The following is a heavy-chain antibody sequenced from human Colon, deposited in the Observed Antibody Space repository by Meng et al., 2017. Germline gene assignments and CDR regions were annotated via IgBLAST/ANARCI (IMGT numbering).Heavy chain of an antibody. J-gene: IGHJ4*02. CDR3: ARDHMGSLDY. Sequence: QVELQESGPGLLRPSETLSLICSVSGCSVSSAGYQWSWIRQPPGKGLEWIGYASTNYNPSLKSRVTISVDTSKNQFSLRLTSVTAADTAVYYCARDHMGSLDYWGQGILVTVSS. D-gene: IGHD1-26*01. V-gene: IGHV4-61*08. CDR1: GCSVSSAGYQ. CDR2: AST.